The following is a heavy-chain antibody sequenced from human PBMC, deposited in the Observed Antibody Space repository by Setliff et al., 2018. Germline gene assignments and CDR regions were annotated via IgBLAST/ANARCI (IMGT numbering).Heavy chain of an antibody. J-gene: IGHJ6*03. CDR3: ARSLSFLGGYYYYYMDV. D-gene: IGHD3-16*02. CDR1: GYTFTGYY. CDR2: INPNSGVT. Sequence: ASVKVSCKASGYTFTGYYMHWIRQAPGQGLEWVGWINPNSGVTNYAQKFQGRVTMTRDTSISTAYMELSSLRSEDTAVYYCARSLSFLGGYYYYYMDVWGKGTTVTVSS. V-gene: IGHV1-2*02.